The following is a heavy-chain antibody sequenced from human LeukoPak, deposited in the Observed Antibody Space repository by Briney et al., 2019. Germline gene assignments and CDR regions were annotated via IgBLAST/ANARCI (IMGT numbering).Heavy chain of an antibody. CDR2: IHYSGST. CDR3: ARGVVVVAAIAPDYYYYYYMDV. J-gene: IGHJ6*03. V-gene: IGHV4-38-2*02. CDR1: GYSISSGYY. D-gene: IGHD2-15*01. Sequence: PSETLSLTCTVSGYSISSGYYWGWIRQPRGKGLEWIGYIHYSGSTNYNPSLKSRVTISVDTSKNQFSLKLSSVTAADTAVYYCARGVVVVAAIAPDYYYYYYMDVWGKGTTVTVSS.